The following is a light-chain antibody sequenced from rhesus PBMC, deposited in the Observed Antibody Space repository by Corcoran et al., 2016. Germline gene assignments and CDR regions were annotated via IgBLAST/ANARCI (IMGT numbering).Light chain of an antibody. CDR2: AAS. CDR3: LQYNSDPWT. J-gene: IGKJ1*01. V-gene: IGKV1-43*02. Sequence: DIQMTQSPSSLSASVGDRVTITCRASQGISTSLNWYQQKPGKAPKRLFYAASSLESGVPSRFSGSGSGTDFTLTSSSLQPEDCATYYCLQYNSDPWTFGQGTKVEIK. CDR1: QGISTS.